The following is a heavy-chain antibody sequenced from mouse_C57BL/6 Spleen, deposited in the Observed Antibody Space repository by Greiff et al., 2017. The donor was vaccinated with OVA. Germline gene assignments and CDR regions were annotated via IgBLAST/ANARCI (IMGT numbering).Heavy chain of an antibody. CDR2: IDPETGGT. CDR1: GYTFTDYE. V-gene: IGHV1-15*01. CDR3: TRRTTVVATRGYFDV. D-gene: IGHD1-1*01. J-gene: IGHJ1*03. Sequence: VQLQQSGAELVRPGASVTLSCKASGYTFTDYEMHWVKQTPVHGLEWIGAIDPETGGTAYNQKFKGKAILTADKSSSTAYMELRSLTSEDSAVYYCTRRTTVVATRGYFDVWGTGTTVTVSS.